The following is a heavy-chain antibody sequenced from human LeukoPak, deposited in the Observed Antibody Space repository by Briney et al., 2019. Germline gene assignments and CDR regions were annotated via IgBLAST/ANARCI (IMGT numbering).Heavy chain of an antibody. Sequence: PGGSLRLSCAASGFTFSTYAMHWVRQAPVRGLEWVAVISYDGSNKYYADSVKGRFTISRDNSKNTLYLQMNTLRAEDTAVYYCARALTYIEMATWALDWGQGTLVTVSS. V-gene: IGHV3-30-3*01. D-gene: IGHD5-24*01. CDR2: ISYDGSNK. J-gene: IGHJ4*02. CDR1: GFTFSTYA. CDR3: ARALTYIEMATWALD.